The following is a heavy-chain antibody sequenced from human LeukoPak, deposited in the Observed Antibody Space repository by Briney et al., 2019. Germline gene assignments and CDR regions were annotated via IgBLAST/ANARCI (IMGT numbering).Heavy chain of an antibody. Sequence: PSETLSLTCTVSGGSISSGGYYWSWIRQPPGKGLEWIGYIYHSGSTYYNPSLKSRVTISVDRSKNQFSLKLGSVTAADTAVYYCARGPGIAAAGTIDYWGQGTLVTVSS. CDR2: IYHSGST. CDR1: GGSISSGGYY. J-gene: IGHJ4*02. D-gene: IGHD6-13*01. CDR3: ARGPGIAAAGTIDY. V-gene: IGHV4-30-2*01.